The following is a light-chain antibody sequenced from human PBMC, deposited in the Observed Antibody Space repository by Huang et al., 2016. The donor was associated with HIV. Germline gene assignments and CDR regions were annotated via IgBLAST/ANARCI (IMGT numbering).Light chain of an antibody. Sequence: DRVMTQSPVTLSVSPGEIATLSCRASQSINTNLAWYQQKPGQAPRLLIYDASPRAIDVPARFSGSGTEIQFTLTISSLQSEDFAVYYCQQYNNWPRTFGQGTKLEIK. CDR1: QSINTN. V-gene: IGKV3-15*01. CDR3: QQYNNWPRT. CDR2: DAS. J-gene: IGKJ2*01.